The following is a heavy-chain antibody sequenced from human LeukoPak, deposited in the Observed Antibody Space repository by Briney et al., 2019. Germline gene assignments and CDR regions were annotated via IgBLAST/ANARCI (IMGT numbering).Heavy chain of an antibody. D-gene: IGHD3-22*01. Sequence: GGSLRLSCAASGFTFSSYAMHWVRQAPGKGLEYVSAISSNGGSTYYANSVKGRFTISRDNSKNTLYLQMGSLRAEDMAVYYCARVVVSLPDYWGQGTLVTVSS. CDR3: ARVVVSLPDY. V-gene: IGHV3-64*01. J-gene: IGHJ4*02. CDR1: GFTFSSYA. CDR2: ISSNGGST.